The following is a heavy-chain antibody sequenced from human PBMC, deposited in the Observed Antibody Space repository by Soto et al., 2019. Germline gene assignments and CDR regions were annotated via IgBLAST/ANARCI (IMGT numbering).Heavy chain of an antibody. CDR3: ARWLQLRPLDY. D-gene: IGHD1-1*01. Sequence: QVQLAQSGGEVKKPGASVKVSCKASGYTFTSFGIGWVRQAPGQGLEYMGWITVSNGNPNYAPKFQDRVTMTVDTSTSTAYMELRSLISDDTAMYYCARWLQLRPLDYWGQGTLVTVSS. CDR2: ITVSNGNP. J-gene: IGHJ4*02. V-gene: IGHV1-18*01. CDR1: GYTFTSFG.